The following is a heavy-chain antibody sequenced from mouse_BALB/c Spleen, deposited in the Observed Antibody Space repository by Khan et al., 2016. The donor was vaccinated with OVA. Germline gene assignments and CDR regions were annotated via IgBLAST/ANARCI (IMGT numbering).Heavy chain of an antibody. D-gene: IGHD2-1*01. CDR3: TRNGFGNYESWDY. V-gene: IGHV1-5*01. CDR1: GYTFTNYW. CDR2: IYPGNSDT. J-gene: IGHJ2*01. Sequence: MQLQQSGTVLARPGASVKMSCKGSGYTFTNYWMHWVKQRPGQGLEWIGAIYPGNSDTNYNQKFKGRAKLTAVTSTSTAYMELNSLTNEDSAVYYCTRNGFGNYESWDYWGQGTTLTVSS.